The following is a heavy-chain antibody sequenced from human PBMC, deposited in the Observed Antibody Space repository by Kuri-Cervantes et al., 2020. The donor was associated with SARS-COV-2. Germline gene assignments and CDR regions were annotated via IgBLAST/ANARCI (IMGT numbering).Heavy chain of an antibody. D-gene: IGHD3-22*01. J-gene: IGHJ5*02. V-gene: IGHV4-34*01. CDR3: ARCLYYYDSSGYYYLDWFDP. CDR1: GGSFSGYY. CDR2: INHSGST. Sequence: GSLRLSCAVYGGSFSGYYWSWIRQPPGKGLEWIGEINHSGSTNYNPSLKSRVTISVDTSKNQFSLKLSSVTAADTAVYYCARCLYYYDSSGYYYLDWFDPWGQGTLVTVSS.